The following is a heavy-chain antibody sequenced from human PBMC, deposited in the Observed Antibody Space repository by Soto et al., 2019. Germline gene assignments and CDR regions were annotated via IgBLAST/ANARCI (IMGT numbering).Heavy chain of an antibody. CDR2: IKNDGTRT. V-gene: IGHV3-74*01. Sequence: GGSLRLSCAASGFTFSSYWMHWVRQAPGEGLVWVSRIKNDGTRTNYADSVKGRFTASRDNAKNTLYLQMNSLRAEDTAVYYCARDVEMTTSGYAFDIWGQGTMVTVSS. CDR1: GFTFSSYW. J-gene: IGHJ3*02. D-gene: IGHD2-21*02. CDR3: ARDVEMTTSGYAFDI.